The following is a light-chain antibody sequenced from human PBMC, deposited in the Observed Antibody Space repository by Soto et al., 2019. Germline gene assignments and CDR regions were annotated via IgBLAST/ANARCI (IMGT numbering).Light chain of an antibody. CDR2: GAS. J-gene: IGKJ2*01. Sequence: EIVLTQSPDTLSLSPGERATLSCRASQSVGSEYLAWYQQKSGQAPRLLLYGASNRATGIPDRFSGSGSGTDFTLTISRVEPEDFAVYSCQQYGSSPYTFGQGTKLEF. CDR3: QQYGSSPYT. V-gene: IGKV3-20*01. CDR1: QSVGSEY.